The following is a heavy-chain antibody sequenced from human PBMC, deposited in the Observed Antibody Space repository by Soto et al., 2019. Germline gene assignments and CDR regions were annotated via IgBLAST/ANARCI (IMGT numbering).Heavy chain of an antibody. Sequence: ASVKVSCKASGYTFTSYDINWVRQATGQGLEWMGWMNPNSGNTGYAQKFQGRVTMTRNTSISTAYMELSSVRSEDTAVYYCARVYHYYDSSGYFIYYYGMDVWGQGTTVTVSS. CDR3: ARVYHYYDSSGYFIYYYGMDV. V-gene: IGHV1-8*01. CDR2: MNPNSGNT. J-gene: IGHJ6*02. CDR1: GYTFTSYD. D-gene: IGHD3-22*01.